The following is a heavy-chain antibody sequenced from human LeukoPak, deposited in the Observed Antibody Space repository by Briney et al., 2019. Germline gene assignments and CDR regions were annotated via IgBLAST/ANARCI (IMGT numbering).Heavy chain of an antibody. Sequence: PSETLSLTCTVSGGSISSGSYYWSWIRQPAGKGLEWIGRIYTSGSTNYNPSLKSRVTISVDTSKNQFSLKLSSVTAADTAVYYCARDNSFNSGSYSPHWGQGTLVTVSS. CDR3: ARDNSFNSGSYSPH. V-gene: IGHV4-61*02. J-gene: IGHJ4*02. CDR1: GGSISSGSYY. D-gene: IGHD1-26*01. CDR2: IYTSGST.